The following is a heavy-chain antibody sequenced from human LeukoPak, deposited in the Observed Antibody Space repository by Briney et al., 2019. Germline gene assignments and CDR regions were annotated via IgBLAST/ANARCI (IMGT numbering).Heavy chain of an antibody. J-gene: IGHJ5*02. D-gene: IGHD6-13*01. CDR3: ARSLEQQLVPDWFDP. CDR1: GYSFTSYW. V-gene: IGHV5-51*01. CDR2: IYPGDSDT. Sequence: GESLKISCKGYGYSFTSYWIGWVRQMPGKGLEWMGIIYPGDSDTRYSPSFQGQVTISADKSISTAYLQWSSLKASDTAMYYCARSLEQQLVPDWFDPWGQGTLVTVSS.